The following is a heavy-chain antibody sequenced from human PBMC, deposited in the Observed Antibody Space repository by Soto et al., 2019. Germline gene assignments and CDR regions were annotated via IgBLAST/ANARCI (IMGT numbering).Heavy chain of an antibody. CDR2: IGGSGSYT. CDR1: GFTFSSYA. V-gene: IGHV3-23*01. CDR3: AKDNLDPYSRGWEIRFDP. D-gene: IGHD6-19*01. Sequence: EVHLLESGGGLVQPGGSLRLSCAASGFTFSSYAMAWVRQAPGEGLEWVSSIGGSGSYTYYADSVKGRFTVSRDNFKSTLYLQMNSLRAEDTAVYYCAKDNLDPYSRGWEIRFDPWGQGTLVTVSS. J-gene: IGHJ5*02.